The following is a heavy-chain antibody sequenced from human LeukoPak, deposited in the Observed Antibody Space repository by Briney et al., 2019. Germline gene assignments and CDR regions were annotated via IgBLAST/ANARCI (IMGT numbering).Heavy chain of an antibody. CDR2: MNPNSGNT. D-gene: IGHD4-17*01. V-gene: IGHV1-8*03. CDR3: ASHKDYGGYFHFDS. Sequence: GASVKVSCKASGYTFTSYDINWGRQATGQGLEWMGWMNPNSGNTGYAQKFQGRVTITRDTSISTAYMELRSLRSDDTAVYYCASHKDYGGYFHFDSWGKGTLVTVSS. J-gene: IGHJ4*02. CDR1: GYTFTSYD.